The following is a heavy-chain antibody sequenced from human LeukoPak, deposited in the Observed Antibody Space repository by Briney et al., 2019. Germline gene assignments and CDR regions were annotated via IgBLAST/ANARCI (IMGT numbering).Heavy chain of an antibody. CDR1: GFTFSSYG. Sequence: PGGSLRLSCAASGFTFSSYGMHWVRQAPGKGLEWVAFIRYDGSNKYYADSVKGRFTISRDNSKNTLYLQMNSLRAEDTAVYYCAKAPSPTLIAVAGPSFDYWGQGTLVTVSS. CDR3: AKAPSPTLIAVAGPSFDY. J-gene: IGHJ4*02. V-gene: IGHV3-30*02. D-gene: IGHD6-19*01. CDR2: IRYDGSNK.